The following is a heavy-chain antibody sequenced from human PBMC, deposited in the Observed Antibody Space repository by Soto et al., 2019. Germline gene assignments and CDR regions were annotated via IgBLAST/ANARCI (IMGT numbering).Heavy chain of an antibody. J-gene: IGHJ6*02. D-gene: IGHD3-3*01. V-gene: IGHV3-7*01. CDR1: ACTESMYR. CDR2: IKQDGSEK. Sequence: RSFRISCGTAACTESMYRMVVVGQATGKGLEWVANIKQDGSEKYYVDSVKGRFTISRDNAKNSLYLQMNSLRAEDTAVYYCARDRYSYYDFWSGSLPYYYYGMDVWGQGTTVTVSS. CDR3: ARDRYSYYDFWSGSLPYYYYGMDV.